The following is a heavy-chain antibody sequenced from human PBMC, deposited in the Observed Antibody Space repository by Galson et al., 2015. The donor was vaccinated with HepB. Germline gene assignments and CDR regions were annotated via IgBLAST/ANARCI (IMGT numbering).Heavy chain of an antibody. CDR1: GFAFSDYA. V-gene: IGHV3-23*01. Sequence: SLRLSCAVSGFAFSDYASSSAMSWVRQAPGKGLEWVSSISGSGTSTHYADSVKGRFTISRDNSKNTLYLQMNGLRAEDTALYYCAKDYYYDSSGLFDYWGQGTLVTVSS. CDR2: ISGSGTST. CDR3: AKDYYYDSSGLFDY. D-gene: IGHD3-22*01. J-gene: IGHJ4*02.